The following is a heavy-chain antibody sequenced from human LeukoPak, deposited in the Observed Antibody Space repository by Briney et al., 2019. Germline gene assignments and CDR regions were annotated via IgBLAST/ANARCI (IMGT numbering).Heavy chain of an antibody. CDR3: ANLGIAVANWFDP. Sequence: GGSLRLSCAASGFTFSSYAMSWVRQAPGKGLEWVSGISGSGGSTYYADSVKGRFTISRDNSKNTLYLQMNNLRAEDTAVYYCANLGIAVANWFDPWGQGTLVTVSS. CDR1: GFTFSSYA. J-gene: IGHJ5*02. D-gene: IGHD6-19*01. V-gene: IGHV3-23*01. CDR2: ISGSGGST.